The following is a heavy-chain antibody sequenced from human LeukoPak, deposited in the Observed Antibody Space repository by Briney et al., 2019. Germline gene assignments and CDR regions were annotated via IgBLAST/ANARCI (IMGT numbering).Heavy chain of an antibody. CDR3: VRDVWGDRDGFCDS. J-gene: IGHJ4*02. V-gene: IGHV3-21*01. Sequence: GGSLRLSRAASGFTFSSYSMNWVRQAPGKGLEWVSSISSSSSYIYYADSVKGRFTISRDNAKNSLYLQMNSLRAEDTAVYYCVRDVWGDRDGFCDSWGQGTLVTVSS. D-gene: IGHD5-24*01. CDR1: GFTFSSYS. CDR2: ISSSSSYI.